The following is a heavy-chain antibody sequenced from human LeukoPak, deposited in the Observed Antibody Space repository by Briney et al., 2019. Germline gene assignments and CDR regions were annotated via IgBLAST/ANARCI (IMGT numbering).Heavy chain of an antibody. CDR2: INPNSGGT. Sequence: ASVKVSRKASGYTFTGYYMHWVRQAPGQGLEWMGWINPNSGGTNYAQKFQGRVTMTRDTSISTAYMELSRLRSDDTAVYYCARLSVVPAATPFDPWGQGTLVTVSS. CDR3: ARLSVVPAATPFDP. CDR1: GYTFTGYY. D-gene: IGHD2-2*01. J-gene: IGHJ5*02. V-gene: IGHV1-2*02.